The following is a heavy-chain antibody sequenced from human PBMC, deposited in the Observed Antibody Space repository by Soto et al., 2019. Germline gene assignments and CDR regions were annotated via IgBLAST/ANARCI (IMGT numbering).Heavy chain of an antibody. CDR3: ARKGEYSSSSWFDP. D-gene: IGHD6-6*01. CDR2: IYHSGST. J-gene: IGHJ5*02. CDR1: GGSISSSNW. V-gene: IGHV4-4*02. Sequence: SETLSLTCAVSGGSISSSNWWSWVRQPPGKGLEWIGEIYHSGSTNYNPSLKSRVTISVDKSKNQFSLKLSSVTAADTAVYYCARKGEYSSSSWFDPWGQGTLVTVSS.